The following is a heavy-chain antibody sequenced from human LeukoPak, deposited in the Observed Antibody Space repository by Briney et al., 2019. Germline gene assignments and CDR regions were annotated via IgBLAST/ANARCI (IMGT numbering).Heavy chain of an antibody. J-gene: IGHJ4*02. Sequence: GASVKVSCKASGYTFTSYGISWVRQAPGQGLEWMGWISAYNGNTNYAQKLQGRVTMTTDTSTSTAYMELSSLRSEDTAVYYCARVVLGIAAAGTASDYWGQGTLVTVSS. D-gene: IGHD6-13*01. V-gene: IGHV1-18*01. CDR3: ARVVLGIAAAGTASDY. CDR1: GYTFTSYG. CDR2: ISAYNGNT.